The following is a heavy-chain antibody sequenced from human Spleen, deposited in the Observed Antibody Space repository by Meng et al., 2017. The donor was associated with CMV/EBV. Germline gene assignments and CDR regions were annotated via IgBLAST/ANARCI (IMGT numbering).Heavy chain of an antibody. V-gene: IGHV4-39*07. Sequence: CAVSGGSISSGRYYWAWIRQPPGKGLEWIGSIFYSGTTYYNPSLKSRVTISVDTSKNHFSLKLRSVTAADTAVYSCARDHDWNYFDPWGQGTLVTVSS. D-gene: IGHD1-7*01. CDR1: GGSISSGRYY. J-gene: IGHJ5*02. CDR3: ARDHDWNYFDP. CDR2: IFYSGTT.